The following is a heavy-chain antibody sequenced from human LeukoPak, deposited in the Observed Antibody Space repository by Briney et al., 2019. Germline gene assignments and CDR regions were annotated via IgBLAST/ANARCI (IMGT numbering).Heavy chain of an antibody. CDR2: AYYTGST. CDR1: GGSISSSSYY. V-gene: IGHV4-39*01. D-gene: IGHD6-13*01. J-gene: IGHJ4*02. Sequence: SETLSLTCTVSGGSISSSSYYWGWIRQPPGMGLEWIGSAYYTGSTYYNPSLKSRVTIPVDRSKNQFSLKLSSVTAADTAVYYCARHRTVAAGVAFDYWGQGTLVTVSS. CDR3: ARHRTVAAGVAFDY.